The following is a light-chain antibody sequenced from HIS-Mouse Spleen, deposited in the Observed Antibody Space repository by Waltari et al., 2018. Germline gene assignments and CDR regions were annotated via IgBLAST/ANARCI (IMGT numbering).Light chain of an antibody. CDR2: GAS. Sequence: IVLTQSPGTLSLSPGERATLSCRASQSVSSSYLAWYQQKPGQAPRLLIYGASSRATGIPDRFSGSGSGTDFTLTISRLEPEDFAVYYCQQYGSSPPSTFGGGTKVEIK. J-gene: IGKJ4*01. CDR3: QQYGSSPPST. CDR1: QSVSSSY. V-gene: IGKV3-20*01.